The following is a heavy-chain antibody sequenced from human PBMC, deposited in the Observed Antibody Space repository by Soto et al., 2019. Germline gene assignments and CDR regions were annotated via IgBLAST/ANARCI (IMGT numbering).Heavy chain of an antibody. Sequence: GGSLRLSCVASGFTFSDYYMGWIRQPPGKGLEWVSYISSSDDYTKYADSVKGRFIISRDNTEESLFLKLDGLRAEDTAVYYCARLPRMFSYYYNVDVWGQGTSVTVSS. CDR1: GFTFSDYY. V-gene: IGHV3-11*06. D-gene: IGHD3-10*02. J-gene: IGHJ6*02. CDR2: ISSSDDYT. CDR3: ARLPRMFSYYYNVDV.